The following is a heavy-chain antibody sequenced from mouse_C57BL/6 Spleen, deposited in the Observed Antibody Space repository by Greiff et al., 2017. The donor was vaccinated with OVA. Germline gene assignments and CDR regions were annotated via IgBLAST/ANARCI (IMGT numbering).Heavy chain of an antibody. D-gene: IGHD1-1*01. CDR1: GFTFSSYG. V-gene: IGHV5-6*01. CDR2: ISSGGSYT. Sequence: EVKLVESGGDLVKPGGSLKLSCAASGFTFSSYGMSWVRQTPDKRLEWVATISSGGSYTYYPDSVKGRFTISRDNAKNTLYLQMSSLKSEDTAMYYCARNDYYGENVFDYWGQGTTLTVSS. CDR3: ARNDYYGENVFDY. J-gene: IGHJ2*01.